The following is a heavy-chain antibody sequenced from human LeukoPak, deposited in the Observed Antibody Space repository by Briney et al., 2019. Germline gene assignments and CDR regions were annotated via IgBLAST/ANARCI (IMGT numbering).Heavy chain of an antibody. J-gene: IGHJ5*02. CDR2: IYYSGST. V-gene: IGHV4-59*01. D-gene: IGHD6-19*01. CDR3: AREVISGSPWFDP. Sequence: PSETLSLTCTVSGGSISSYYWSWIRQPPGKGLEWIGYIYYSGSTNYNPSLKSRVTISVDTSKNQFSLKLSSVTAADTAVYYCAREVISGSPWFDPWGQGTLVTVSS. CDR1: GGSISSYY.